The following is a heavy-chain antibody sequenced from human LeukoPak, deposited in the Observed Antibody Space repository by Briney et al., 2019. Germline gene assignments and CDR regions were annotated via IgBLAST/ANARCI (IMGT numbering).Heavy chain of an antibody. J-gene: IGHJ3*02. CDR3: AREPADLDKAYCGGDCYSGAFDI. V-gene: IGHV1-24*01. D-gene: IGHD2-21*02. CDR2: FDPEDLET. Sequence: ASVKVSCKVSGHTLTELSIHWVRQAPGKGLEWLGGFDPEDLETIYAQNFQGRLTMNEDTSTDTAYMELSSLRSEDTAVYYCAREPADLDKAYCGGDCYSGAFDIWGQGTMVTVSS. CDR1: GHTLTELS.